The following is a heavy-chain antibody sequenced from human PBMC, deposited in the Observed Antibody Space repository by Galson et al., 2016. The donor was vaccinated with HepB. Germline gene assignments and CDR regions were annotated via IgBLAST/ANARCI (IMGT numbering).Heavy chain of an antibody. CDR2: ISWDAGTT. Sequence: SLRLSCAASGFSFQNYAMHWVRQAPGKGLEWVSLISWDAGTTYYVDSVKGRFTISRDSTKNSLYLQMNSLRPEDTAIYYCVKVGSAIAVTGYFDNWGQRTLVTVSS. J-gene: IGHJ4*02. CDR1: GFSFQNYA. D-gene: IGHD6-19*01. CDR3: VKVGSAIAVTGYFDN. V-gene: IGHV3-43D*03.